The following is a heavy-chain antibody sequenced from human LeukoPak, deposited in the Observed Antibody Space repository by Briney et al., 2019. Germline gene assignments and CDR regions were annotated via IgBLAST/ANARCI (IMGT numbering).Heavy chain of an antibody. J-gene: IGHJ4*02. Sequence: SETLSLTCTVSGGSISNSSFYWGWIRQPPGKGLEWIGSFYYSGSTYYNPSLKSRVTIPVDTSKNQFSLRLSSVTASDTAVYFCARRRSGTYYDYWGQGTLVTVSS. D-gene: IGHD1-26*01. CDR3: ARRRSGTYYDY. CDR1: GGSISNSSFY. V-gene: IGHV4-39*01. CDR2: FYYSGST.